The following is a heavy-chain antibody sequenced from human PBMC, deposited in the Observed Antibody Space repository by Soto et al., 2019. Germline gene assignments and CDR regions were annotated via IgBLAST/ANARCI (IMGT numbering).Heavy chain of an antibody. J-gene: IGHJ4*02. V-gene: IGHV1-24*01. CDR3: ARDLIPPYYYDSSGYYPFDY. CDR1: GHTLTEFS. CDR2: FDPEGGEA. D-gene: IGHD3-22*01. Sequence: ASVKVSCKISGHTLTEFSIHWVRQAPGKGLEWMGGFDPEGGEAIYAQKLQGRVPMTTDTSTSTAYMELRSLRSDDTAVYYCARDLIPPYYYDSSGYYPFDYWGQGTLVTVSS.